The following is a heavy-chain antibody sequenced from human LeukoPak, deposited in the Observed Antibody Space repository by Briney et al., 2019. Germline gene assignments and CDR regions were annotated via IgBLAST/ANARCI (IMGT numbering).Heavy chain of an antibody. J-gene: IGHJ4*02. CDR3: ARDSGYGSGSGIDY. CDR1: GFTFSSYG. CDR2: IWYDGSNK. Sequence: PGRSLRLSCAASGFTFSSYGMHWVRQAPGKGLEWVAVIWYDGSNKYYADSVKGRFTISRDNSKNTLYLQMNSLRAEDTAVYYCARDSGYGSGSGIDYWGQGTLVTVSS. V-gene: IGHV3-33*01. D-gene: IGHD3-10*01.